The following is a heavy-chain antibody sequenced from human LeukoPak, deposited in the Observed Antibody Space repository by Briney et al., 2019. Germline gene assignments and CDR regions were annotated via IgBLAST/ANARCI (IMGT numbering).Heavy chain of an antibody. CDR1: GGSISSFY. J-gene: IGHJ4*02. CDR2: IYTGGIT. CDR3: ARDRRIAVAVTPFDY. V-gene: IGHV4-4*07. Sequence: SETLPLTCTVSGGSISSFYWSWIRQSAGKGLEWIGRIYTGGITNYNPSLKSRVSMSVDTSKNQFSLRLSSVTAADTAMYYCARDRRIAVAVTPFDYWGQGTLVTVSS. D-gene: IGHD6-13*01.